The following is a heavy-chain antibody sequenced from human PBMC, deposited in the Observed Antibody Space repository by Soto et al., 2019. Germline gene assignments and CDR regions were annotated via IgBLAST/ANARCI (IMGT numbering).Heavy chain of an antibody. Sequence: ASVKVSCKASGYTFASYAMHWVRQAPGQGLEWMGWISAYNGNTNYAQKLQGRVTMTTDTSTSTAYMELRSLRSDDTAVYYCARDGSGWPLVYWGQGTLVTVSS. CDR3: ARDGSGWPLVY. CDR1: GYTFASYA. CDR2: ISAYNGNT. D-gene: IGHD6-19*01. V-gene: IGHV1-18*01. J-gene: IGHJ4*02.